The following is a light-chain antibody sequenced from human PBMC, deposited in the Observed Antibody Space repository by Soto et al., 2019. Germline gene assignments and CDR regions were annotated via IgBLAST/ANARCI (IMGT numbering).Light chain of an antibody. CDR1: QSFSSSY. CDR2: GAS. V-gene: IGKV3-20*01. Sequence: EIVLTQSPGTLSLSPGERATLSCRASQSFSSSYLAWYQQKPGQAPGLLISGASTRATGIPDRFSGSGSGTDFTLTISRLEPEDVAVYYCQQYGTSSWTFGQGTKVEIK. CDR3: QQYGTSSWT. J-gene: IGKJ1*01.